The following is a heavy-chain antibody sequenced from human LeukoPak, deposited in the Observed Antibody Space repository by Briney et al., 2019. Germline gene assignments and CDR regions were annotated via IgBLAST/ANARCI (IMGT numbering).Heavy chain of an antibody. D-gene: IGHD3-9*01. V-gene: IGHV3-23*01. CDR3: AKMIRYDILTGYYAGGEGDY. CDR1: GGSITSHY. J-gene: IGHJ4*02. CDR2: ISGSGGST. Sequence: PSETLSLTCTVSGGSITSHYWSWIRQPPGKGLEWVSAISGSGGSTYYADSVKGRFTISRDNSKNTLYLQMNSLRAEDTAVYYCAKMIRYDILTGYYAGGEGDYWGQGTLVTVSS.